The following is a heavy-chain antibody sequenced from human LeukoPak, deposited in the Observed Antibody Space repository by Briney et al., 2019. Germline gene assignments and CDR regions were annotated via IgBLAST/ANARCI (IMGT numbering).Heavy chain of an antibody. CDR3: ARDCIGCHGFDY. Sequence: ASVKVSCKASGYTFTNYGISWVRQAPGQGLVWMGWVSAYADDTNYVQKFRGRITMTTDTSTSTAYVELRSLRSDDTAVYYCARDCIGCHGFDYWGQGTLVTVSS. J-gene: IGHJ4*02. V-gene: IGHV1-18*01. CDR1: GYTFTNYG. CDR2: VSAYADDT.